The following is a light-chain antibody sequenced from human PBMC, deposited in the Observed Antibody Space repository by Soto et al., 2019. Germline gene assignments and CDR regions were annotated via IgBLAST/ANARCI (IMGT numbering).Light chain of an antibody. J-gene: IGLJ1*01. CDR3: TSYTGGSTYV. CDR1: NSDVGGYNY. CDR2: EVS. V-gene: IGLV2-14*01. Sequence: QSAPTQPASVSGSPGQSITISCTGTNSDVGGYNYVSWYQQYPGKAPKLMIYEVSNRPSGVSNRFSGSKSGNTASLTISGLQAEDEADYYCTSYTGGSTYVFGTGTKVTVL.